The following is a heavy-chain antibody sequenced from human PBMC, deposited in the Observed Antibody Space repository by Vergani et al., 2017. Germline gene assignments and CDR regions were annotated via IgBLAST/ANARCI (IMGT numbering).Heavy chain of an antibody. CDR1: GGPISSGSYY. CDR2: IYTSGST. V-gene: IGHV4-61*02. D-gene: IGHD1-26*01. CDR3: AREDPGGEPGG. J-gene: IGHJ4*02. Sequence: QVQLQESGPGLVKPSQTLSLTCTVSGGPISSGSYYWSWIRQPAGKGLEWIGRIYTSGSTNYNPSLKSRVTISVDTSKNQFSLKLSSVTGADTAVYYCAREDPGGEPGGWGQGTLVTVSS.